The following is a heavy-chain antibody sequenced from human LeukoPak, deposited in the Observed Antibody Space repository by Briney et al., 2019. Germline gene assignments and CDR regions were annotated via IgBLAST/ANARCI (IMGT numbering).Heavy chain of an antibody. V-gene: IGHV3-23*01. CDR3: AKDNIAVAGPDYYFDY. CDR1: GFTFSSYA. Sequence: GGSLRLSCAASGFTFSSYAMSWVRQAPGKGLEWVSAISCSGGSTYYADSVKGRFTISRDNSKNTLYLQMNSPRAEDTAVYYCAKDNIAVAGPDYYFDYWGQGTLVTVSS. CDR2: ISCSGGST. D-gene: IGHD6-19*01. J-gene: IGHJ4*02.